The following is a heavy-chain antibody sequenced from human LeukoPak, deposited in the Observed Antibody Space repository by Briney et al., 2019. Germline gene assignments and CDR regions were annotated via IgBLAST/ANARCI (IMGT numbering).Heavy chain of an antibody. CDR2: IRYDGSNK. Sequence: GGSLRLSCAASGFTFSSYGMHWVRQAPGKGLEWVAFIRYDGSNKYYADSVKGRLTISRDNSKNTLYLQLTSLRGDDTAVYYCAKEKNSYSSSSGQGYWGQGTLVTVSS. V-gene: IGHV3-30*02. CDR3: AKEKNSYSSSSGQGY. D-gene: IGHD6-6*01. J-gene: IGHJ4*02. CDR1: GFTFSSYG.